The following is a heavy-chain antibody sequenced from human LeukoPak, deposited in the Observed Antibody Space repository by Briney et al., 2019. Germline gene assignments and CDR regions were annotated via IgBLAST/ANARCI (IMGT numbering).Heavy chain of an antibody. Sequence: PGGSLRLSCAASGFTFSSYWMSWVRQAPGKGLEWVANIKQDGSEKYYVDSVKGRFTISRDNAKNSLYLQMNSLRAEDTAVYYCARGGYYDSSGYYAFYFDYWGQGTLVTVSS. V-gene: IGHV3-7*03. CDR2: IKQDGSEK. J-gene: IGHJ4*02. CDR1: GFTFSSYW. D-gene: IGHD3-22*01. CDR3: ARGGYYDSSGYYAFYFDY.